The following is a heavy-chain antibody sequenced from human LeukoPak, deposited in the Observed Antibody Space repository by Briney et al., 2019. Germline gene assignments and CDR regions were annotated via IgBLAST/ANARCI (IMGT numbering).Heavy chain of an antibody. J-gene: IGHJ4*02. CDR3: AATRRSGYVIFDY. D-gene: IGHD5-12*01. CDR1: GYTFTSYY. Sequence: ASVKVSCKASGYTFTSYYMHWVRQAPGQGLEWMGIINPSGGSTSYAQKFQGRVTMTRDMSTSTAYMELRSLRSDDTAVYYCAATRRSGYVIFDYWGQGTLVTVSS. CDR2: INPSGGST. V-gene: IGHV1-46*01.